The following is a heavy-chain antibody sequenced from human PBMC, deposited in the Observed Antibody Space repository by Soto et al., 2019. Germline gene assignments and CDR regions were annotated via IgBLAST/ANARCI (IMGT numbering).Heavy chain of an antibody. D-gene: IGHD6-19*01. Sequence: ASVKVSCKASGYTFTTYGITWVRQAPGQGFEWMGWISTYNLNTYSAQKFQDRVTLTTDTSTNTAYMELRSLTSDDTAVYYCAKTVVARTPEEENYYYYFGMDAWGQGTTVTVSS. CDR2: ISTYNLNT. J-gene: IGHJ6*02. CDR1: GYTFTTYG. CDR3: AKTVVARTPEEENYYYYFGMDA. V-gene: IGHV1-18*04.